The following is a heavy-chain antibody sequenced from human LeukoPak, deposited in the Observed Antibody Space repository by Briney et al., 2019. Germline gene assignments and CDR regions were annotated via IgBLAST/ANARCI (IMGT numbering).Heavy chain of an antibody. J-gene: IGHJ4*02. V-gene: IGHV4-38-2*02. CDR1: GYSISSGYY. D-gene: IGHD6-13*01. CDR2: IYHSGST. Sequence: SETLSLTCTVSGYSISSGYYWGWIRQPPGKGLEWIGSIYHSGSTYYNPSLKSRVTISVDTSKNQFSLKLSSVTAADTAVYYCAREMKRQLARGYFDYWGQGTLVTVSS. CDR3: AREMKRQLARGYFDY.